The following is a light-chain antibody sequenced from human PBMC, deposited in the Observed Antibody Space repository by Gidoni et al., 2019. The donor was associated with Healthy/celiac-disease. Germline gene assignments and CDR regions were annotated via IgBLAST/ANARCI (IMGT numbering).Light chain of an antibody. J-gene: IGKJ1*01. CDR3: QQSQGTPWT. V-gene: IGKV1-39*01. CDR2: AAS. Sequence: DGQMTQSPSSLSATVGDRVTITCRASQSLDRFFNLYQQIPGKAPKLLIYAASTLQSGVPSRLSGSGSGTQFTLTITSLHPEDSATYFCQQSQGTPWTFGQGTKVEIK. CDR1: QSLDRF.